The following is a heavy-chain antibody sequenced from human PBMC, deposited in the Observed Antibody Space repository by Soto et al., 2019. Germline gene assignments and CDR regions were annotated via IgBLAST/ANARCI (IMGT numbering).Heavy chain of an antibody. CDR3: AHLTITYGGVVGDEAFDV. V-gene: IGHV2-5*02. CDR1: GFSLATKGVG. CDR2: IYWDDDR. D-gene: IGHD3-16*02. Sequence: QITLKESGPPEVKPTEPLALTCTFSGFSLATKGVGVGWVRQPPGGALEWIAVIYWDDDRRYSPSLEARSRITKDTSNNQVVLTMTDMDFVDTATFYCAHLTITYGGVVGDEAFDVWGQGAVVTVSS. J-gene: IGHJ3*01.